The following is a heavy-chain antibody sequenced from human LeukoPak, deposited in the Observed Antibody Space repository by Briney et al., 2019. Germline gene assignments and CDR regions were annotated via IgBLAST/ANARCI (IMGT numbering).Heavy chain of an antibody. Sequence: PSETLSLTCTVSGDSISNHFWSWIRQPPGKGLEWIGYIYISGNTNYNPSLKSRVTISLDTSKNHFSLNLTSVTAADTAVYYCAKHDSLFGAAHYYMDVWGKGTTVTVSS. CDR1: GDSISNHF. CDR3: AKHDSLFGAAHYYMDV. CDR2: IYISGNT. J-gene: IGHJ6*03. V-gene: IGHV4-4*09. D-gene: IGHD3-3*01.